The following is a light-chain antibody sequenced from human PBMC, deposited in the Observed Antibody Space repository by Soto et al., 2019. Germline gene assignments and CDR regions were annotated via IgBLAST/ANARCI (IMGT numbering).Light chain of an antibody. CDR3: QEYIHRPPGM. CDR1: QFVSRR. V-gene: IGKV3-15*01. J-gene: IGKJ1*01. Sequence: EIVVTQSPATLSASPGERVTLSCRASQFVSRRLAWYQQRLGQVPRLLIYDTSTRAPGISARFSGSGYGTELTLPISSMQSEDFAVYYCQEYIHRPPGMFGPGTTVDIK. CDR2: DTS.